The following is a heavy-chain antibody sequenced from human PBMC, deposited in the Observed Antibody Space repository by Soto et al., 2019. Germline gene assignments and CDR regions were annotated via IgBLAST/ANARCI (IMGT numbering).Heavy chain of an antibody. CDR2: INPNSGDT. J-gene: IGHJ4*02. V-gene: IGHV1-2*02. Sequence: ASVKVSCKSSGYAFTGYYIHWVRQAPGQGLEWMGWINPNSGDTNYAQKFQGRVTMTRDTSFSTAYMELSSLRSDDTAVYYCETRYSYVHFCGQGTGVTVSS. CDR1: GYAFTGYY. CDR3: ETRYSYVHF. D-gene: IGHD5-18*01.